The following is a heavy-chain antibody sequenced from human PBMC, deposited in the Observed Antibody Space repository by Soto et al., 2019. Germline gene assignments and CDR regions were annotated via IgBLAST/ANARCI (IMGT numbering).Heavy chain of an antibody. Sequence: ASVKVSCKASGYTFTSYDINWVRQATGQGLEWMGWMNPNSGNTGYAQKFQGRVTMTRNTSISIAYMELSSLRSEDTAVYYCARGSTTVTTRYWFDPWGQGTLVTVSS. J-gene: IGHJ5*02. V-gene: IGHV1-8*01. CDR1: GYTFTSYD. CDR2: MNPNSGNT. D-gene: IGHD4-17*01. CDR3: ARGSTTVTTRYWFDP.